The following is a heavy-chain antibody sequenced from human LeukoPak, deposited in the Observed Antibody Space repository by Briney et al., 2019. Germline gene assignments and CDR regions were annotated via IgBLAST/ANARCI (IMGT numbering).Heavy chain of an antibody. Sequence: GGPLRLSCAASGFTFSSYGMHWVRQAPGKGLEWVAVISYDGSNKYYADSVKGRFTISRDNSKNTLYLQMNSLRAEDTAVYYCAKLLSSGYGDFDYWGQGTLVTVSS. J-gene: IGHJ4*02. D-gene: IGHD5-12*01. CDR1: GFTFSSYG. V-gene: IGHV3-30*18. CDR2: ISYDGSNK. CDR3: AKLLSSGYGDFDY.